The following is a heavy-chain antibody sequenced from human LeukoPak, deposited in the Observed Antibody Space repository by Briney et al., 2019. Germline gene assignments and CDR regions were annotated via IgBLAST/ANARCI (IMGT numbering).Heavy chain of an antibody. V-gene: IGHV4-38-2*02. Sequence: SETLSLTCTVSGYSISGGYYWGWIRQPPGKGLEWIGSIYHNGNTFYNPSLKSRVTKSVDTSKNQFSLKLSSVTAADTAVYYCARASYSYDINGWVPFDYWGQGTLVTVSS. D-gene: IGHD3-22*01. CDR3: ARASYSYDINGWVPFDY. CDR1: GYSISGGYY. J-gene: IGHJ4*02. CDR2: IYHNGNT.